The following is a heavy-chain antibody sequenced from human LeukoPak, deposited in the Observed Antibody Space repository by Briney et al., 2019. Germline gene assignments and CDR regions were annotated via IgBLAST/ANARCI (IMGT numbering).Heavy chain of an antibody. J-gene: IGHJ4*02. V-gene: IGHV3-30*18. D-gene: IGHD3-22*01. Sequence: GRSLRLSCAASGFTFSSYGMQWVRQAPGKGLEWVAVISYDGSNKYYADSVKGRFTISRDNSKNTLDLLMNSLRAEDTAIYYCAKGPTYYYDSSGAYFDNWGQGTLVTVSS. CDR2: ISYDGSNK. CDR1: GFTFSSYG. CDR3: AKGPTYYYDSSGAYFDN.